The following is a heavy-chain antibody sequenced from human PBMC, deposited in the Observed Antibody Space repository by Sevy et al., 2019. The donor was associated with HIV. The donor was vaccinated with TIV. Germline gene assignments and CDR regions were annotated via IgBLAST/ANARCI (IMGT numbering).Heavy chain of an antibody. J-gene: IGHJ3*02. CDR3: AKFFTHDAFDI. D-gene: IGHD3-3*01. CDR1: RFTFSSYA. V-gene: IGHV3-23*01. CDR2: ISAGGST. Sequence: GGSLRLSCAASRFTFSSYAMSWVRLAPGKGLEWVSAISAGGSTFYADFVKARFTISRDNSKNTLYLQMNSLRVEDTAVYYCAKFFTHDAFDIWGQGTMVTVSS.